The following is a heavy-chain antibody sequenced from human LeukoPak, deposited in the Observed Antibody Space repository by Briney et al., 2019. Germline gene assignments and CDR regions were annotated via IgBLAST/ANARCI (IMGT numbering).Heavy chain of an antibody. D-gene: IGHD2-15*01. CDR1: GGSISSSSYY. Sequence: PSETLYLTCTVSGGSISSSSYYWGWIRQPPGKGLEWIGSIYYSGSTYYNPSLKSRVAISVDTSKNQFSLKLNSVTAADTAVYYRARDGSWGYCSGGSCYSDYYYYMDVWGKGTTVTVSS. CDR2: IYYSGST. V-gene: IGHV4-39*02. CDR3: ARDGSWGYCSGGSCYSDYYYYMDV. J-gene: IGHJ6*03.